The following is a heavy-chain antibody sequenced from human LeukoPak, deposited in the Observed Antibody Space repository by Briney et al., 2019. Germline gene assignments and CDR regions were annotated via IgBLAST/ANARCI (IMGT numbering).Heavy chain of an antibody. CDR2: IRYDGTNK. Sequence: GGSLRLSCAASGFTFSNYGMHWVRQAPGKGLEWVAFIRYDGTNKYSADSVKGRFTISRDNSKNTLYLQMNSLRAEDTAVYYCAKGRCSSTSCYGYYYYYMDVWGKGTTVTVSS. CDR1: GFTFSNYG. CDR3: AKGRCSSTSCYGYYYYYMDV. V-gene: IGHV3-30*02. J-gene: IGHJ6*03. D-gene: IGHD2-2*01.